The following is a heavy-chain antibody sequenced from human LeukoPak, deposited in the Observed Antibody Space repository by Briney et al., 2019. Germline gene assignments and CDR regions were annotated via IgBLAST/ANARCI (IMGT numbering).Heavy chain of an antibody. V-gene: IGHV5-51*01. Sequence: PGGSPKISLQGSGFRFTSYWIGRVPPVPGKGLEWVGIIDPGDSDTKYSPSFQGQVTITADKSISTAYLQGSSLKASDTAMYYCPRRRGSSGWYFNYWGQGTLVTVSS. J-gene: IGHJ4*02. CDR2: IDPGDSDT. CDR1: GFRFTSYW. D-gene: IGHD6-19*01. CDR3: PRRRGSSGWYFNY.